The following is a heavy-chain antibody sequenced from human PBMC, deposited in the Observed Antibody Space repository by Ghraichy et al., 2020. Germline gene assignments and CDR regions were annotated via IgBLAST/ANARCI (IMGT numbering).Heavy chain of an antibody. V-gene: IGHV4-59*01. CDR2: IYYTGTT. J-gene: IGHJ4*02. Sequence: ASLNISCTVSGRSIYSYYWTWIRQPPGKTLEWIGHIYYTGTTNYHPSLKSRVTISADMSTNKFSLKLSSVTAADTAVYFCARQRYGGDLIFDYWGQGSLVTVSS. CDR3: ARQRYGGDLIFDY. D-gene: IGHD4-23*01. CDR1: GRSIYSYY.